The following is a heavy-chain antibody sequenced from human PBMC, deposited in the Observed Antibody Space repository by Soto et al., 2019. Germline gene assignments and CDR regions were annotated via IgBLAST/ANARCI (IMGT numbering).Heavy chain of an antibody. J-gene: IGHJ4*02. CDR2: TTASNTHT. CDR3: XXXXXXSGYHY. V-gene: IGHV1-18*01. D-gene: IGHD3-22*01. CDR1: GYTFTSXD. Sequence: QXQLLQSGTEVKEPGASVKVSCKASGYTFTSXDIXXXRQAPGQGLEWVGWTTASNTHTNYAQKLQGRVTMTTDTXXXXXXXXXXXXXXXXXXXXXXXXXXXXSGYHYWGQGTLVTVSS.